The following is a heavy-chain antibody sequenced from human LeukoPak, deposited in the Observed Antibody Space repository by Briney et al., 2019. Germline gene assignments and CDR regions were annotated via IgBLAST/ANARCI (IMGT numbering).Heavy chain of an antibody. V-gene: IGHV1-69*13. J-gene: IGHJ6*02. CDR2: IIPIFGTA. CDR3: ARDRFGITFGGVIVDGMDV. Sequence: SVKVSCKASGGTFSSYAISWVRQAPGQGLEWMGGIIPIFGTANYAQKFQGRVTITADESTSTAYMELSSLRSEDTAVYYCARDRFGITFGGVIVDGMDVWGQGITVTVSS. D-gene: IGHD3-16*02. CDR1: GGTFSSYA.